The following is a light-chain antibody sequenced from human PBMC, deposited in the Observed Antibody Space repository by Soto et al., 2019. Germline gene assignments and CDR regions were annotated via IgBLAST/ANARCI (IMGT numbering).Light chain of an antibody. CDR1: QGIRNY. Sequence: MTQSPYSLSACVAPRLLLTCRPVQGIRNYLGWYQQKPGKAPKLPIYAASSLQSGVPSRFSGSGSSTDFTLTISSLQTEDFATDYCVQDYNYPRTFGKGTIVDLK. CDR2: AAS. V-gene: IGKV1-6*01. CDR3: VQDYNYPRT. J-gene: IGKJ1*01.